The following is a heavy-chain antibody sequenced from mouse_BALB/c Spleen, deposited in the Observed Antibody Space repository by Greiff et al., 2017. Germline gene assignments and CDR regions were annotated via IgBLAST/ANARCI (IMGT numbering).Heavy chain of an antibody. CDR1: GYTFTDYA. V-gene: IGHV1S137*01. CDR3: AREDGNYAMDY. J-gene: IGHJ4*01. D-gene: IGHD1-1*01. Sequence: QVQLKESGAELVRPGVSVKISCKGSGYTFTDYAMHWVKQSHAKSLEWIGVISTYYGDASYNQKFKGKATMTVDKSSSTAYMELARLTSEDSAIYYCAREDGNYAMDYWGQGTSVTVSS. CDR2: ISTYYGDA.